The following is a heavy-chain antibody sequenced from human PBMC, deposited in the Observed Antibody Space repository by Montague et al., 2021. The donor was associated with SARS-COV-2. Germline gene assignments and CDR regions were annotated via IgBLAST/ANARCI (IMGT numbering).Heavy chain of an antibody. CDR2: IYHNGKT. CDR3: AVELNYFFDY. J-gene: IGHJ4*02. D-gene: IGHD1-7*01. CDR1: GDSITKTRNF. V-gene: IGHV4-39*01. Sequence: SETLSLTCNVSGDSITKTRNFWGWIRQPPGKALQWIGSIYHNGKTYYNPSLERRALLSIDTSKNQFSLRLSSVIASDTDVYYCAVELNYFFDYWGQGFLASVSS.